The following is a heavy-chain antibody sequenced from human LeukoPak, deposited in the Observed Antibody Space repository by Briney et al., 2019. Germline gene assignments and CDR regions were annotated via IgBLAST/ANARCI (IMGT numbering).Heavy chain of an antibody. V-gene: IGHV3-30*04. D-gene: IGHD3-3*01. CDR1: GFTFSSYA. Sequence: GRSLRLSCAASGFTFSSYAMHWVRQAPGKGLEWVAVISYDGSNKYYADSVKGRFTISRDNAKNSLYLQMNSLRAEDTAVYYCARGPYYGFDYWGQGTLVTVSS. CDR2: ISYDGSNK. J-gene: IGHJ4*02. CDR3: ARGPYYGFDY.